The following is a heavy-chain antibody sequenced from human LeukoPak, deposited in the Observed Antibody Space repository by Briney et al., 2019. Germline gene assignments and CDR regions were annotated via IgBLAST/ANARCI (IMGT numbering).Heavy chain of an antibody. V-gene: IGHV3-30*02. J-gene: IGHJ4*02. D-gene: IGHD5-12*01. CDR2: IQSDGNIQ. CDR1: GFSFSYFG. CDR3: ARDGVASTDH. Sequence: GGSLTLSCAASGFSFSYFGMHWVRQAPGKGREWVAFIQSDGNIQYYEDSVKGRFTISRDNSRKTVDLQMSSVRLEDTAIYLCARDGVASTDHWGQGTLVTVSS.